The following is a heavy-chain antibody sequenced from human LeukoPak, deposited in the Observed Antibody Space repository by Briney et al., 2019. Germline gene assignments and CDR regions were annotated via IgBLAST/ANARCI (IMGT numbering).Heavy chain of an antibody. CDR2: ISAYNDNT. D-gene: IGHD5-24*01. J-gene: IGHJ4*02. Sequence: VASVKVSCKASGYTFTSYGISWVRQAPGQGLEWMGWISAYNDNTNYAQKLQGRVTMTTDTSTSTAYMELRSLRSDDTAVYYCARFKVEYYFDYWGQGTLVTVSS. CDR3: ARFKVEYYFDY. V-gene: IGHV1-18*01. CDR1: GYTFTSYG.